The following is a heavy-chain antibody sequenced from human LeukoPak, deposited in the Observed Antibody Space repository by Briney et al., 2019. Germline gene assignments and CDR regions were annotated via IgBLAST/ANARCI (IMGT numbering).Heavy chain of an antibody. J-gene: IGHJ5*02. Sequence: GGSLRLSCAASGLTLSGYAMTWVRQAPGKGLQWVAGMTSNGVSTYYADSVKGRFTISRDTSMNTLYLEMNGLRPEDTALYYCAKDLYTVLTAFDLWGQGTPVTVSS. CDR2: MTSNGVST. V-gene: IGHV3-23*01. D-gene: IGHD2-21*02. CDR3: AKDLYTVLTAFDL. CDR1: GLTLSGYA.